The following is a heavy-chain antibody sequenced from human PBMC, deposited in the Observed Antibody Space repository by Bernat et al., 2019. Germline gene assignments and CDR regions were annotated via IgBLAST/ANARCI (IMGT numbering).Heavy chain of an antibody. J-gene: IGHJ4*02. CDR3: ARVLTWLLLVFDF. CDR2: ISHDGSDK. D-gene: IGHD2-2*01. V-gene: IGHV3-30-3*01. Sequence: QVQLVESGGGVVQPGRSLRLSCEASGFTFRRSAMHWVRQAPGKGLEWVAVISHDGSDKQYADSVKGRFTISRDNSKNTLYLQMNSLRPEDTAVYYCARVLTWLLLVFDFWGQGTLVTVSS. CDR1: GFTFRRSA.